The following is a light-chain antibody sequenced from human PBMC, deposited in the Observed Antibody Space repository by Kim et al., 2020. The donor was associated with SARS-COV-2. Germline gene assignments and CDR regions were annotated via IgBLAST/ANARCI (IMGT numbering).Light chain of an antibody. J-gene: IGLJ1*01. V-gene: IGLV2-18*02. Sequence: QSALPQPPSVSGSPGQSVTISCTGTSSDVGDYNRVSWYQQSPGTAPKLIIYEVSHRPSGVPDRFSGSKSGNTASLTISGLQAEDEADYYCNSWTSSNTFVFGTGTKVTVL. CDR3: NSWTSSNTFV. CDR1: SSDVGDYNR. CDR2: EVS.